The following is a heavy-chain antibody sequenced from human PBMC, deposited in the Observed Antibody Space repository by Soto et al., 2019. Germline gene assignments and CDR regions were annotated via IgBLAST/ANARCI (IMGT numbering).Heavy chain of an antibody. V-gene: IGHV1-46*01. CDR3: ARTGYSSSSVVSYYYYYGMDV. CDR1: GYTFTSYY. J-gene: IGHJ6*02. D-gene: IGHD6-6*01. CDR2: INPSGGST. Sequence: GASVKVSCKASGYTFTSYYMHWVRQVPGQGLEWMGIINPSGGSTSYAQKFQGRVTMTRDTSTSTVYVGLSSLRSEDTAVYYCARTGYSSSSVVSYYYYYGMDVWGQGTTVTVSS.